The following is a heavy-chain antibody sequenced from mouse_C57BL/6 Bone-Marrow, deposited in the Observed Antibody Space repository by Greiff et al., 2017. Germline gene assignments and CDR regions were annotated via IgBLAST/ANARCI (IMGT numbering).Heavy chain of an antibody. CDR1: GFTFSSYA. J-gene: IGHJ3*01. D-gene: IGHD1-1*01. CDR3: ARESNYGSSWVFAY. V-gene: IGHV5-4*01. CDR2: ISDGGSYT. Sequence: EVQVVESGGGLVKPGGSLKLSCAASGFTFSSYAMSWVRQTPEKRLGWVATISDGGSYTYYPDNVKGRFTISRDNAKNNLYLQMSHLKSEDTAMYYCARESNYGSSWVFAYWGQVTPVTVSA.